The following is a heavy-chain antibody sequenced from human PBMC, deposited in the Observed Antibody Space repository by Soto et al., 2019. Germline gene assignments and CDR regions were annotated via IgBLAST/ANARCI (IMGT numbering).Heavy chain of an antibody. J-gene: IGHJ4*02. Sequence: ASVKVSCKASGYTFTSYYMHWLRQAAGQGLEWMGIINPSGGSTSYAQKFQGSVTMTRDTSTSTVYMELSSLRSEDTAVYYCARDREVSRRSSGYSNWGQGSLVTVSS. V-gene: IGHV1-46*01. CDR1: GYTFTSYY. D-gene: IGHD3-22*01. CDR2: INPSGGST. CDR3: ARDREVSRRSSGYSN.